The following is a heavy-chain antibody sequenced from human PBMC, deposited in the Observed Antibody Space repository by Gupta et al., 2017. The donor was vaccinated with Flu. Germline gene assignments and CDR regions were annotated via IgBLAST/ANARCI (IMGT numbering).Heavy chain of an antibody. V-gene: IGHV4-59*01. CDR3: ARWEAAGLRGFDI. CDR1: GGSISSYY. D-gene: IGHD6-13*01. Sequence: QVQLQESGPGLVKPSETLSLTCTVSGGSISSYYWSWIRQPPGKGLEWIGYIYYSGSTNYNPALKSRVTISVDTSKNQFSLKLSSVTAADTAVYYCARWEAAGLRGFDIWGQGTMVTVSS. CDR2: IYYSGST. J-gene: IGHJ3*02.